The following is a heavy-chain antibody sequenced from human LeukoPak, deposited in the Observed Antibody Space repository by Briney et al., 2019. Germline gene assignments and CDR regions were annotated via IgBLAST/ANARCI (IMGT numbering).Heavy chain of an antibody. J-gene: IGHJ3*02. D-gene: IGHD3-22*01. Sequence: ASVKVSCKASGYTFTNYGISWVRQAPGQGLEWMGWISGYNGNTNYAQKFQGRITMTTDTSTSTGYMELRSLRSDDTAVYYCARVHKPRAYYYDSSGRVSAFDIWGQGTMVTVSS. V-gene: IGHV1-18*01. CDR1: GYTFTNYG. CDR3: ARVHKPRAYYYDSSGRVSAFDI. CDR2: ISGYNGNT.